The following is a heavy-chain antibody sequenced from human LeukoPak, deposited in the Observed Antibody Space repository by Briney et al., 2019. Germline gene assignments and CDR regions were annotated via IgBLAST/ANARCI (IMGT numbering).Heavy chain of an antibody. J-gene: IGHJ4*02. CDR1: GFTFSDYY. V-gene: IGHV3-11*06. Sequence: GGSLRLSCAASGFTFSDYYMSWIRQTPGKGLEWVSYISSSNRYTNYADSVKGRFTISRDNAKNSLYLQMNSLRDEDTAVYYCAGDFGPLGSWSIDYWGQGTLVTVSS. CDR2: ISSSNRYT. CDR3: AGDFGPLGSWSIDY. D-gene: IGHD6-13*01.